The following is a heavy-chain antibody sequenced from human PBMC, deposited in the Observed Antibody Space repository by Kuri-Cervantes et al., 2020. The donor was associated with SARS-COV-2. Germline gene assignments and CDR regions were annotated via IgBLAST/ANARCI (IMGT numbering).Heavy chain of an antibody. CDR1: GGSISSGSYY. Sequence: SETLSLTCTASGGSISSGSYYWSWIRQPAGKGLEWIGRIYTSGSTNYNPSLKSRVTISVDTSKNQFSPKLSSVTAADTAVYYCARGGRTRNSYYFDYWGQGTLVTVSS. J-gene: IGHJ4*02. CDR3: ARGGRTRNSYYFDY. CDR2: IYTSGST. V-gene: IGHV4-61*02. D-gene: IGHD3-10*01.